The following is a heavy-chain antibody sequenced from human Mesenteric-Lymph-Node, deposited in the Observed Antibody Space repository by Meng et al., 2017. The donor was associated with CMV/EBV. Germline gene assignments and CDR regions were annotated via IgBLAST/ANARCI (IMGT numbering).Heavy chain of an antibody. Sequence: SGYTFTSYAMHWVRQAPGQRLEWMGWINAGNGNTKYSQKFQGRVTITRDTSASTAYMELSGLRSEDTAVYYCARARANYDILTGYGYWGQGTLVTVSS. CDR3: ARARANYDILTGYGY. J-gene: IGHJ4*02. CDR1: GYTFTSYA. D-gene: IGHD3-9*01. V-gene: IGHV1-3*01. CDR2: INAGNGNT.